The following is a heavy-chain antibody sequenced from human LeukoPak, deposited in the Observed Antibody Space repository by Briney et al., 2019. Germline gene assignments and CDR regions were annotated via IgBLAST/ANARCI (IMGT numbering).Heavy chain of an antibody. CDR2: ISRDGSST. CDR1: GNYW. D-gene: IGHD2-2*02. V-gene: IGHV3-74*01. CDR3: ARDCSDTGCYNTAFDY. Sequence: GGSLRLSCAASGNYWMHWVRQAPGKGLVWVSRISRDGSSTSYADSVKGRFTISRDNAKNTLYLQMNTLRAEDTAVYYCARDCSDTGCYNTAFDYWGQGTLVTVSS. J-gene: IGHJ4*02.